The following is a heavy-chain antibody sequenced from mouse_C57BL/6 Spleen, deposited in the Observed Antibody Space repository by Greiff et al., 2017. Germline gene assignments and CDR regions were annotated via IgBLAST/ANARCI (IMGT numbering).Heavy chain of an antibody. CDR1: GYTFTNYW. CDR2: IYPGGGYT. V-gene: IGHV1-63*01. J-gene: IGHJ2*01. Sequence: VKLMESGAELVRPGTSVKMSCKASGYTFTNYWIGWAKQRPGHGLEWIGDIYPGGGYTNYNEKFKGKATLTADKSSSTAYMQFSSLTSEDSAIYYCARYSNYYFDYWGQGTTLTVSS. D-gene: IGHD2-5*01. CDR3: ARYSNYYFDY.